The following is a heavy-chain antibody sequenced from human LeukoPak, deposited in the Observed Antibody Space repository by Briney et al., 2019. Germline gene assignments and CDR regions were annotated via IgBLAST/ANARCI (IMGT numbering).Heavy chain of an antibody. CDR2: IYYSGST. V-gene: IGHV4-30-4*01. D-gene: IGHD1-1*01. CDR3: ARAWYNWKAFDY. CDR1: GGSISSGDYY. J-gene: IGHJ4*02. Sequence: PSETLSLTCTVSGGSISSGDYYWSWIRQPPGKSLEWIGHIYYSGSTDYNLSLKSRVTISVDTSKNQFSLKLSSVTAADTAVYYCARAWYNWKAFDYWGQGTLVTVSS.